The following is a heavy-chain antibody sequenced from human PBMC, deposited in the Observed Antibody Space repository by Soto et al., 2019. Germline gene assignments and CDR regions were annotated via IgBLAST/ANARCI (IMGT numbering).Heavy chain of an antibody. CDR2: VYYSGTT. Sequence: SETLSLTCTVSGGSIDSGDYYWSWIRQPPGKGLEWIGYVYYSGTTYYSPSLKDRVSISVDTSKNSFSLNLTSVTAADTAVYFCARLVVVAPVANVWGQGALVTVSS. V-gene: IGHV4-61*08. CDR1: GGSIDSGDYY. CDR3: ARLVVVAPVANV. J-gene: IGHJ4*02. D-gene: IGHD2-21*01.